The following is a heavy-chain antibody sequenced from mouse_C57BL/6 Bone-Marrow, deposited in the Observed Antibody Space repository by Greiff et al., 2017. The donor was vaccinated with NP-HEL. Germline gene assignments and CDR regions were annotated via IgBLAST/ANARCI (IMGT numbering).Heavy chain of an antibody. CDR2: IDPENGDT. Sequence: VQLQQSGAELVRPGASVKLSCTASGFNIKDDYMHWVKQRPEQGLEWIGWIDPENGDTEYASKFQGKATITADTSSNTAYLQLSSLTSEDTAVYYCTSTAHNYFDYWGQGTTLTVSS. D-gene: IGHD3-2*02. J-gene: IGHJ2*01. CDR3: TSTAHNYFDY. V-gene: IGHV14-4*01. CDR1: GFNIKDDY.